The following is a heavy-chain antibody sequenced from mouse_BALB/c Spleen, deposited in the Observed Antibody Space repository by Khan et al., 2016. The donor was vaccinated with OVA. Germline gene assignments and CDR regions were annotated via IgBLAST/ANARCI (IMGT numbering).Heavy chain of an antibody. CDR2: INPSNGST. V-gene: IGHV1S81*02. CDR1: GYTFTNYW. J-gene: IGHJ3*01. Sequence: QVQLQQPGAELVKPGASVKLSCKASGYTFTNYWMHWVKQRPGQGLEWIGEINPSNGSTNYNEKFKSKATLTVDKSSSTVYIQLSSLTSEDSAVYCCAGFYCSWFANWGQGTLVTVSA. D-gene: IGHD2-1*01. CDR3: AGFYCSWFAN.